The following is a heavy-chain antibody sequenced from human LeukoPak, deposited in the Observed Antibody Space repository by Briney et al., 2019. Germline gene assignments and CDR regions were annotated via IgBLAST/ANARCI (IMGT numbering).Heavy chain of an antibody. CDR1: GYTFSNYG. CDR2: ISGYNGST. Sequence: ASVKVSCKASGYTFSNYGITWLRQAPGQGLECMGWISGYNGSTNYAQRLQDRVTMTTDTSTSTAYMELRSLRSDDTAVYYCAKFMTTINLFNYYTMDVWGQGTTVTVSS. CDR3: AKFMTTINLFNYYTMDV. J-gene: IGHJ6*02. V-gene: IGHV1-18*01. D-gene: IGHD4-11*01.